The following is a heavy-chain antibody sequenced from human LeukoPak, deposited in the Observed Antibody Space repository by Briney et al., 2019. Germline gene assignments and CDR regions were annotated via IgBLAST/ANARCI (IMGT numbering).Heavy chain of an antibody. J-gene: IGHJ4*02. CDR3: ARDGRYCSTTSCPLAAFDY. D-gene: IGHD2-2*01. Sequence: GGSLRLSSAASGFTFSGYEMNWVRQAPGKGLEWVSYISSSGGIIYYADSVKGRFTISRDNAKNSLSLQMNSLRAEDTAVYYCARDGRYCSTTSCPLAAFDYWGQGTLVTVSS. CDR1: GFTFSGYE. V-gene: IGHV3-48*03. CDR2: ISSSGGII.